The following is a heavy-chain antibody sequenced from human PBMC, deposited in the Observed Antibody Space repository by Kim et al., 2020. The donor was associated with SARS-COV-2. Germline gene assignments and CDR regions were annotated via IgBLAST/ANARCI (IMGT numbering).Heavy chain of an antibody. CDR3: ARDDRMVRRATYFDY. V-gene: IGHV3-30*07. J-gene: IGHJ4*02. Sequence: EYVKGRFSSSRDNPKNTLYLQMNRLKAEDTAVYYCARDDRMVRRATYFDYWGQGILVTVSS. D-gene: IGHD3-10*01.